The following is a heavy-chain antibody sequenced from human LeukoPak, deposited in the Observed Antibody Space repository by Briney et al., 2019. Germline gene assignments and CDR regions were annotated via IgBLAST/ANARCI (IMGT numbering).Heavy chain of an antibody. J-gene: IGHJ4*02. CDR2: ISGSGGST. V-gene: IGHV3-23*01. Sequence: PGGSLRLSCAASGFTFSSYAMSWVRQAPGKGMEWVSAISGSGGSTYYADSVKGPFTISRYNSKNTLYLQMNSLRAEDTSVYYCAKDLTSSPYYFDYWGQGTLVTVSS. CDR3: AKDLTSSPYYFDY. CDR1: GFTFSSYA. D-gene: IGHD6-6*01.